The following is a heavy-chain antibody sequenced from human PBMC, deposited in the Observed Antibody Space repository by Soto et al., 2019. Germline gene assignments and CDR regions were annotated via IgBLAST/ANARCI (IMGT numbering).Heavy chain of an antibody. J-gene: IGHJ4*02. Sequence: QVQLRESGPGLLKPSETLSLTCSVSGDSVNSGDYYCTLIRQPPGQALEWIAYIYSRGRTDCNPSLQSRVTISMDTAKKHFSLRLSSVTAADTAIYYCARTNSRGHWAAWYWGQGPLVTVSS. CDR2: IYSRGRT. V-gene: IGHV4-61*03. CDR1: GDSVNSGDYY. D-gene: IGHD3-22*01. CDR3: ARTNSRGHWAAWY.